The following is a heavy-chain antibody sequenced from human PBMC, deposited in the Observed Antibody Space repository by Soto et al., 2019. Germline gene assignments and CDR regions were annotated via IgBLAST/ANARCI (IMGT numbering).Heavy chain of an antibody. CDR3: ARSVSFRYQLLKRGMDV. CDR2: IIPIFATA. Sequence: SVQVSCKASGGTFSSYAISWVRQAPGQGLEWMGGIIPIFATANYAQKFQGRVMITVDESTSTAYMELSSLRSEDTAVYYCARSVSFRYQLLKRGMDVWGQGTTVTVSS. V-gene: IGHV1-69*13. CDR1: GGTFSSYA. D-gene: IGHD2-2*01. J-gene: IGHJ6*02.